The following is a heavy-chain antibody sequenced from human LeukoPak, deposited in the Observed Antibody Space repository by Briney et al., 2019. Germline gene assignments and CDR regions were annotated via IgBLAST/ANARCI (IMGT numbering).Heavy chain of an antibody. Sequence: GGSLRLSCAVSGFTFRSYGMHWVRQAPGKGLEWVAVIWYDGSNKYYADSVKGRFTISRDNSKNTLYLQMNSLRAEDTAVYYCARDPSLYFGSHPGNYFDYWGQGTLVTVSS. CDR3: ARDPSLYFGSHPGNYFDY. D-gene: IGHD3-10*01. CDR2: IWYDGSNK. CDR1: GFTFRSYG. V-gene: IGHV3-33*08. J-gene: IGHJ4*02.